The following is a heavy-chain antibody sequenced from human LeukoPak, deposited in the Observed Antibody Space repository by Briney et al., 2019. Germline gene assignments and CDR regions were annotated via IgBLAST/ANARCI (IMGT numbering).Heavy chain of an antibody. D-gene: IGHD6-19*01. Sequence: SQTLSLTCTVSGGSISSGDYYWSWIRQPPGKGLEWIGYIYYSGSTNYNPSLKSRVTMSVDTSKNQFSLKLSSVTAADTAVYYCARAPTQYSSGWYSSLYYYYYMDVWGKGTTVTVSS. V-gene: IGHV4-30-4*08. CDR1: GGSISSGDYY. CDR3: ARAPTQYSSGWYSSLYYYYYMDV. J-gene: IGHJ6*03. CDR2: IYYSGST.